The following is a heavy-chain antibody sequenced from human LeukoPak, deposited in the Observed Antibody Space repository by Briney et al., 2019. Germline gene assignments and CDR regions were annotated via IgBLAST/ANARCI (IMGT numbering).Heavy chain of an antibody. CDR2: MSRSGSTI. J-gene: IGHJ4*02. Sequence: AGGSLRLSCAASGFTFSSYEMNWVRQAPGKGLEWVSYMSRSGSTIYYADSAKGRFAISRDNAKNPLYLQMNSLRAEDTAVYYCARIYDNSGYYDYWGQGTLVTVSS. V-gene: IGHV3-48*03. D-gene: IGHD3-22*01. CDR1: GFTFSSYE. CDR3: ARIYDNSGYYDY.